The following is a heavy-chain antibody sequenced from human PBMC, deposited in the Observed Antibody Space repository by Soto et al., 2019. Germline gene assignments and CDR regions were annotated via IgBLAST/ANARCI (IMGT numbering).Heavy chain of an antibody. J-gene: IGHJ4*02. D-gene: IGHD2-15*01. Sequence: PGGSLRLSCAASGFTFSSYSMNWVRQAPGKGLEWVAAISSDRSNKYYADSVKGRFTISRDNSKNTLYLQMNSLRAEDTAVYYCARDPSLMVVTYYFDYWGQGTLVTVSS. V-gene: IGHV3-33*08. CDR3: ARDPSLMVVTYYFDY. CDR2: ISSDRSNK. CDR1: GFTFSSYS.